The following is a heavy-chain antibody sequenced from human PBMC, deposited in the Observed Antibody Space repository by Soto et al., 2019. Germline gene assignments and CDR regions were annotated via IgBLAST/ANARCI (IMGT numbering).Heavy chain of an antibody. CDR1: GGSFSGYY. V-gene: IGHV4-34*01. CDR2: IYYSGST. Sequence: ASETLSLTCAVYGGSFSGYYWSWIRQPPGKGLEWIGEIYYSGSTNYNPSLKSRVTISVDTSKNQFSLKLSSVTAADTAVYYCARGRAMDVWGKGTTVTVSS. J-gene: IGHJ6*03. CDR3: ARGRAMDV.